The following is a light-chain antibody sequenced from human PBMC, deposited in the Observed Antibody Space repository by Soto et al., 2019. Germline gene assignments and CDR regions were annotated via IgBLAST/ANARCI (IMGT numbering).Light chain of an antibody. CDR3: QQYDNWFAVT. J-gene: IGKJ4*01. CDR1: QSVSSN. CDR2: GAS. V-gene: IGKV3-15*01. Sequence: EIVMTQFPATLSVSPGERATLSCRASQSVSSNLAWYQQKPGQAPRLLIYGASTRATGIPARFSGGGSGTEFTLTISSLQSEDFAVYYCQQYDNWFAVTFGG.